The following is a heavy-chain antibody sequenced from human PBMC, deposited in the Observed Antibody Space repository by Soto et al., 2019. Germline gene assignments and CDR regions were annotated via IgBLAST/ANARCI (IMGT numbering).Heavy chain of an antibody. CDR2: IYYSGST. J-gene: IGHJ5*02. CDR1: GGSISSGGYY. D-gene: IGHD2-21*01. V-gene: IGHV4-31*03. CDR3: ASGHYCGGDCYSGNWFDP. Sequence: PSETLALTCTVSGGSISSGGYYWSWIRQHPGKGLEWIGYIYYSGSTYYNPSLKSRVTISVDTSKNQFFLKLSSVTAADTAVYYCASGHYCGGDCYSGNWFDPWGQGTLVTVS.